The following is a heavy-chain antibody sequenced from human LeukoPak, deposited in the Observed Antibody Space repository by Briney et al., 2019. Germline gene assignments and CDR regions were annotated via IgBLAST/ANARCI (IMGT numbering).Heavy chain of an antibody. V-gene: IGHV4-4*02. J-gene: IGHJ4*02. D-gene: IGHD6-19*01. CDR1: GGSISSSHW. Sequence: PSETLSLPCALSGGSISSSHWWSWVRPPPGEGLEWIGEIHHSGSTNYNPSLKSRLSISVDKFKNQFSLKLSSVTAADTAVYYCASKLTAVDGYFDCWGQGTLVTVSS. CDR3: ASKLTAVDGYFDC. CDR2: IHHSGST.